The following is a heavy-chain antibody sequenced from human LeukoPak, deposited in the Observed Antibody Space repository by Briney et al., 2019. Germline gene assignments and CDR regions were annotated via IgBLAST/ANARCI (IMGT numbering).Heavy chain of an antibody. CDR3: AKSQDYDILTGLDY. CDR1: GFTFDDYA. D-gene: IGHD3-9*01. Sequence: GGSLRLSCAASGFTFDDYAMHWVRHAPGKGLEWVSGISWNSGSIGYADSVKGRFTISRDNAKNSLYLQMNSLRAEDTALYYCAKSQDYDILTGLDYWGQGTLVTVSS. V-gene: IGHV3-9*01. CDR2: ISWNSGSI. J-gene: IGHJ4*02.